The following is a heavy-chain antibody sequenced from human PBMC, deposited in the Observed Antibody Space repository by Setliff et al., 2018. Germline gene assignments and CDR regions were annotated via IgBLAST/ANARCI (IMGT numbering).Heavy chain of an antibody. V-gene: IGHV4-59*01. J-gene: IGHJ6*02. D-gene: IGHD3-3*01. CDR2: IQKSGGT. CDR1: GVSISSYY. CDR3: ARLSWNGLRYYGLDV. Sequence: SETLSLTCNVSGVSISSYYWSWIRQPHGKGLESIGYIQKSGGTNYNPALKSRVTISVDTSTNQFSLKLRSVTAADTAVYYCARLSWNGLRYYGLDVWGQGTTVTVSS.